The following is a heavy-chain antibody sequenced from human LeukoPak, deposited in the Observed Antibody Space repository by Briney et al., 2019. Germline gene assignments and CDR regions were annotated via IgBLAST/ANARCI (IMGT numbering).Heavy chain of an antibody. CDR2: IDHDGINT. CDR3: ARDSRGVWFGEYYFDY. V-gene: IGHV3-74*01. CDR1: GFTFSSHW. J-gene: IGHJ4*02. Sequence: GGSLRLSCAASGFTFSSHWMHWVRQAPGKGLVWVSRIDHDGINTNYADSVKGRFTISRDNAKNSLYLQVNSLRAEDTAVYYCARDSRGVWFGEYYFDYWGQGTLVTVSS. D-gene: IGHD3-10*01.